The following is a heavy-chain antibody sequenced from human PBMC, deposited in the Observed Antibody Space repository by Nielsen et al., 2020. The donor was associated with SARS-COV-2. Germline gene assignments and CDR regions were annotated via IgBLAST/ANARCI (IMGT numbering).Heavy chain of an antibody. J-gene: IGHJ6*02. D-gene: IGHD3-3*01. CDR1: GFTVSSNY. CDR2: IYSGGST. V-gene: IGHV3-53*01. Sequence: GESLKISCAASGFTVSSNYMSWVRQAPGKGLEWVSVIYSGGSTYYADSVKGRFTISRDNSKNTLYLQMNSLRAEDTAVYYCAKDVTIREITIFGVVIPYGMDVWGQGTTVTVSS. CDR3: AKDVTIREITIFGVVIPYGMDV.